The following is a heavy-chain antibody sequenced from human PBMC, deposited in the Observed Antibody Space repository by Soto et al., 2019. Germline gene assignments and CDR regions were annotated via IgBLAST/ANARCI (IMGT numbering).Heavy chain of an antibody. CDR3: ARGGWEVRFDP. J-gene: IGHJ5*02. CDR1: GGSFSGYY. V-gene: IGHV4-34*01. CDR2: INHSGST. D-gene: IGHD1-26*01. Sequence: LSLTCAVYGGSFSGYYWSWVRQPPGKGLEWIGEINHSGSTNYNPSLKSRVTISVDTSKNQFSLKLNSVTAADTAVYYCARGGWEVRFDPWGQGTPVTVSS.